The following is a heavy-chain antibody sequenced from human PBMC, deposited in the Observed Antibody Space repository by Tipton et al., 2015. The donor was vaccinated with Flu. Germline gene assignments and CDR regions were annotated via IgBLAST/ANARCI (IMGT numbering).Heavy chain of an antibody. CDR1: GGPISSYY. V-gene: IGHV4-59*12. CDR3: ARAMVRAYYFDY. Sequence: LRLSCTVSGGPISSYYWSWIRQPPGKGLEWIGYIYYSGSTNYNPSLKSRVTISVDTSKNQFSLKLSYVTAADTAVYYCARAMVRAYYFDYWGQGTLVTVSS. J-gene: IGHJ4*02. D-gene: IGHD3-10*01. CDR2: IYYSGST.